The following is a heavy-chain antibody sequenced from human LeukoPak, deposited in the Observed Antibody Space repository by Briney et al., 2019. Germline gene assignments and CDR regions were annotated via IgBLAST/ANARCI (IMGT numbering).Heavy chain of an antibody. CDR1: GFTFSSYA. CDR3: ARGDTAMCPGDY. V-gene: IGHV3-30-3*01. CDR2: ISYDGSNK. D-gene: IGHD5-18*01. Sequence: PGGSLRLSCAASGFTFSSYAMHWVRQAPGKGLEWVAVISYDGSNKYYADSVKGRFTISRDNSKNTLYLQMNSLRAEDTAVYYCARGDTAMCPGDYWGQGTLVTVSS. J-gene: IGHJ4*02.